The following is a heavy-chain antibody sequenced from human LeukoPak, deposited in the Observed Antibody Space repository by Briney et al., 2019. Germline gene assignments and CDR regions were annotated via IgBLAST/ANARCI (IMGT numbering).Heavy chain of an antibody. Sequence: GGSLRLSCAASGFTFSTYWMSWVRQAPGKGLEWVANIKEDGNEKYFVDSVKGRFTISRDNAKNSLYLQMNSLRAEDTALYYCARVGTSGGEPGSLDYWGQGTLVTVSS. D-gene: IGHD3-10*01. CDR2: IKEDGNEK. V-gene: IGHV3-7*03. J-gene: IGHJ4*02. CDR3: ARVGTSGGEPGSLDY. CDR1: GFTFSTYW.